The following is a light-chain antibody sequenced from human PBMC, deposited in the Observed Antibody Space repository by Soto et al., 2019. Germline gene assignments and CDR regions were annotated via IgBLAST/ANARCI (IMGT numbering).Light chain of an antibody. CDR1: SSNIGAGYD. CDR3: QSYDSSLSVVYV. V-gene: IGLV1-40*01. Sequence: QSVLTQPPSVSGAPGQRVTISCTGSSSNIGAGYDVHWYQQLPGTAPKLLIYGNSNRPSGVPDRFSGSKSGTSASLAITGLQVEDEADYYCQSYDSSLSVVYVFGTGTKLTVL. CDR2: GNS. J-gene: IGLJ1*01.